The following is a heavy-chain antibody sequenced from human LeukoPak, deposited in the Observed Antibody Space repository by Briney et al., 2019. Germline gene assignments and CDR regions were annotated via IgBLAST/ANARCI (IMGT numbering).Heavy chain of an antibody. CDR3: ARGRYYYGSGSYYTNRAFDI. Sequence: ASVKVSCKASGYTFTSYGISWVRQAPGQGLEWMGWISAYNGNTNYAQKLQGRVTMTTDTSTSTAYMELRSLRSDDTAVYYCARGRYYYGSGSYYTNRAFDIWGQGTMVTVSS. CDR2: ISAYNGNT. D-gene: IGHD3-10*01. CDR1: GYTFTSYG. J-gene: IGHJ3*02. V-gene: IGHV1-18*01.